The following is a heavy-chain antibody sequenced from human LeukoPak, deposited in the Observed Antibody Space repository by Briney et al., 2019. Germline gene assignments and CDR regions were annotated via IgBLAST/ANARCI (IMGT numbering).Heavy chain of an antibody. V-gene: IGHV1-2*02. Sequence: PGGSLRLSCAASGFTFSSYGMHWVRQAPGQGLEWMGWINPNSGGTNYAQKFQGRVTMTRDKSIRTAYMELSRLTSDDTAVYYCARNIWFGESADAFDIWGQGTMVTVSS. CDR1: GFTFSSYG. CDR3: ARNIWFGESADAFDI. J-gene: IGHJ3*02. CDR2: INPNSGGT. D-gene: IGHD3-10*01.